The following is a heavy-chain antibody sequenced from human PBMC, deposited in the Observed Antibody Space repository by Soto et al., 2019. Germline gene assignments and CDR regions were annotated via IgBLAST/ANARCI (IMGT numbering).Heavy chain of an antibody. CDR3: ARVFAGSFDY. Sequence: SETLSLTCAVYGGSFSGYYWSWIRQPPGKGLEWIGEINHSGSTNYNPSLKSRVTISVDTSKNQFSLKLSSVTAADSALYYCARVFAGSFDYWGQGTLVTVSS. CDR2: INHSGST. D-gene: IGHD2-21*01. CDR1: GGSFSGYY. J-gene: IGHJ4*02. V-gene: IGHV4-34*01.